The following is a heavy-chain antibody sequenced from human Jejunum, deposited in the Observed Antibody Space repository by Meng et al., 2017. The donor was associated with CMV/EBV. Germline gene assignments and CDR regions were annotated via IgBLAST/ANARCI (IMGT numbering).Heavy chain of an antibody. CDR2: ISTNTGTP. Sequence: QGDVVQSGYELKKPGASVKVSCKASGYTFSTYTINWVRQAHGRGLEWMGWISTNTGTPTYTQGFTGRFVFSLDTSVSTAYLQISSLKAEDTAVYYCARGGNFDPWGQGTLVTVSS. CDR3: ARGGNFDP. D-gene: IGHD2/OR15-2a*01. V-gene: IGHV7-4-1*02. J-gene: IGHJ5*02. CDR1: GYTFSTYT.